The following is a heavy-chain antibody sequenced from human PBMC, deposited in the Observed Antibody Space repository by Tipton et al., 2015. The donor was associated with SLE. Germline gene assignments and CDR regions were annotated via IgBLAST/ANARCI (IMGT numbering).Heavy chain of an antibody. CDR3: ARDTAHYGSGDGAFDI. J-gene: IGHJ3*02. CDR1: GYSISSGYY. Sequence: TLSLTCAVSGYSISSGYYWGWIRQPPGKGLEWIGSIYHSGGTHYNPSLKSRVTISVDTSKNQFSLKLSSVTAADTAVYYCARDTAHYGSGDGAFDIWGQGTMVTVSS. V-gene: IGHV4-38-2*02. D-gene: IGHD3-10*01. CDR2: IYHSGGT.